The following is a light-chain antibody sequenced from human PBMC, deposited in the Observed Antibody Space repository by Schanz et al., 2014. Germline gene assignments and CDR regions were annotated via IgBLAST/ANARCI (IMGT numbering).Light chain of an antibody. Sequence: EIVMTQSPATLSVSPGERATLSCRASQSVSGDLAWYQHKPGQAPRLLIYDASNRATGIPARFSGSGSGTDFTLAISSLEPEDFAVYFCQQYGPSLLTYGPGTKVDI. CDR3: QQYGPSLLT. J-gene: IGKJ3*01. V-gene: IGKV3-11*01. CDR1: QSVSGD. CDR2: DAS.